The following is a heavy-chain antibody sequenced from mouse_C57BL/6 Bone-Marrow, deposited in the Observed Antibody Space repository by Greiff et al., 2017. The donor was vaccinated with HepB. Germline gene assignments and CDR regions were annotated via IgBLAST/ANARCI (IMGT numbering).Heavy chain of an antibody. CDR3: ARFWVYYYGSSYFDY. D-gene: IGHD1-1*01. J-gene: IGHJ2*01. V-gene: IGHV1-50*01. Sequence: QVQLQQPGAELVKPGASVKLSCKASGYTFTSYWMQWVKQRPGQGLEWIGEIDPSDSYTNYNQKFKGKATLTVDTSSSTAYMQLSSLTSEDSAVYYCARFWVYYYGSSYFDYWGQGTTLTGSS. CDR1: GYTFTSYW. CDR2: IDPSDSYT.